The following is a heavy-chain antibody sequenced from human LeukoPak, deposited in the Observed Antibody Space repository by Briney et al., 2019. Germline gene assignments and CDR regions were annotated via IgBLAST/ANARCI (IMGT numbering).Heavy chain of an antibody. Sequence: SETLSLACTVSGGSISSSSYYWGRIRQPPGKGLEWIGSIYYSGSTYYNPSLKSRVTISVDTSKNQFSLKLSSVTAADTAVYYCARSTPEQWLVGWPYYYYMDVWGKGTTVTVSS. J-gene: IGHJ6*03. CDR1: GGSISSSSYY. D-gene: IGHD6-19*01. CDR3: ARSTPEQWLVGWPYYYYMDV. V-gene: IGHV4-39*07. CDR2: IYYSGST.